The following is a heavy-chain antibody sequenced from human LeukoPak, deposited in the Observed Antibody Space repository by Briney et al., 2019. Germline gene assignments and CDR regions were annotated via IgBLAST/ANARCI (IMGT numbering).Heavy chain of an antibody. CDR1: GGSISSGSYY. CDR2: IYTSGST. Sequence: PSETLSLTCTVSGGSISSGSYYWSWIRQPAGKGLEWIGRIYTSGSTNYNPSLKSRVTISVDTSKNQFSLKLSSVTAADTAVYYCARAGRVVPAAIWYYYYMDVWGKGTTVTVSS. V-gene: IGHV4-61*02. D-gene: IGHD2-2*02. CDR3: ARAGRVVPAAIWYYYYMDV. J-gene: IGHJ6*03.